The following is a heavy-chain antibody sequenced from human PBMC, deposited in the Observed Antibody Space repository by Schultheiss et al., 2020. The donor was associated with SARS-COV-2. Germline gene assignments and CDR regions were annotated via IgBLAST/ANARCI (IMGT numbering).Heavy chain of an antibody. CDR3: ARDVPRYCSGGSCYPGDY. CDR1: GFTFSGSA. Sequence: ESLKISCAASGFTFSGSAMHWVRQPPGKGLEWIGEINHSGSTNYNPSLKSRVTISVDTSKNQFSLKLSSVTAADTAVYYCARDVPRYCSGGSCYPGDYWGQGTLVTVSS. V-gene: IGHV4-34*01. CDR2: INHSGST. D-gene: IGHD2-15*01. J-gene: IGHJ4*02.